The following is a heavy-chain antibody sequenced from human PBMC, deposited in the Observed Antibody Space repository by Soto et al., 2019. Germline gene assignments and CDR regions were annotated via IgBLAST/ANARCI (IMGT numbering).Heavy chain of an antibody. D-gene: IGHD4-17*01. Sequence: QVQLVQSGPEVKKPGASVKVSCEVSGYRFPSFGINWVRQAPGQGLEWVGWVNPDNHNTNYAQNLQHRDSLTTDTSTNTAFLELRDLTSDDTAVYYCARVRFGDAVDYWGEGTLVTVSS. CDR2: VNPDNHNT. V-gene: IGHV1-18*01. J-gene: IGHJ4*02. CDR1: GYRFPSFG. CDR3: ARVRFGDAVDY.